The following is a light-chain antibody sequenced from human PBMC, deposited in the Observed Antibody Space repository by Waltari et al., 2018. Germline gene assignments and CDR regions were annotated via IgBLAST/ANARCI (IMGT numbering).Light chain of an antibody. CDR2: GND. Sequence: VLTQPPSLSWTPGQRVPISCCGSNANIENNTLYWYQVLPGTAPKLLLHGNDQRHSGVPDRFSGSKFGASGSLAISGLQPEDESEYYCAAWDESLKGWVFGGGTRLTVL. CDR1: NANIENNT. CDR3: AAWDESLKGWV. V-gene: IGLV1-44*01. J-gene: IGLJ3*02.